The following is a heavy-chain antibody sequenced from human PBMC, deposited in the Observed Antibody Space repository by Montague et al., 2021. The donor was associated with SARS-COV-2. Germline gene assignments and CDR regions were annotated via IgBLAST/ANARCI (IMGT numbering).Heavy chain of an antibody. CDR1: GGSISSYY. J-gene: IGHJ4*02. CDR2: IYYNGGT. V-gene: IGHV4-59*01. CDR3: ARGFDY. Sequence: SETLSLTCTVSGGSISSYYWSWIRQPPGKRLEFFVYIYYNGGTNYNPALQSRVTISVDTSKNQFSLKLSSVTAADTAVYYCARGFDYWGQGTLVTVSS.